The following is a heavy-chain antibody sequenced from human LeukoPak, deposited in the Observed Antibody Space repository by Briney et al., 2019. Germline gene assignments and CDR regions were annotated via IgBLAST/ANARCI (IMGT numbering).Heavy chain of an antibody. V-gene: IGHV1-2*02. D-gene: IGHD2-2*01. CDR3: ARDLAWDIVVVPAAVSPPSGWFDP. Sequence: GASVKVSCKASGYTFTGYYMHWVRQAPGQGLEWMGWINPNSGGTNYAQKFQGRVTMTRDTSISTAYMELSRLRSDDTAVYYCARDLAWDIVVVPAAVSPPSGWFDPWGQGTLVTVSS. CDR1: GYTFTGYY. CDR2: INPNSGGT. J-gene: IGHJ5*02.